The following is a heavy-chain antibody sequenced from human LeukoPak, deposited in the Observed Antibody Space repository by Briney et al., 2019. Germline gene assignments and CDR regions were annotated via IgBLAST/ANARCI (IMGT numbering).Heavy chain of an antibody. CDR2: IYYSGST. CDR1: GASVSSGSYY. Sequence: PSETLSLTCTVSGASVSSGSYYWSWIRQPPGKGLEWIGYIYYSGSTNYNPSLKSRVTISVDTSKNQFSLKLSSVTAADTAVYYCARGRLSSGWFDYWGQGTLVTVSS. CDR3: ARGRLSSGWFDY. D-gene: IGHD6-19*01. J-gene: IGHJ4*02. V-gene: IGHV4-61*01.